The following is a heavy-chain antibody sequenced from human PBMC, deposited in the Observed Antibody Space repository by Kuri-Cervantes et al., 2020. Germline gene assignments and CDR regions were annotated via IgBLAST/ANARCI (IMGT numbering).Heavy chain of an antibody. D-gene: IGHD5-18*01. CDR3: AIQTIEDTAMDHFDY. Sequence: SVKVSCKASGGTFSSYAISWVRQAPGQGLEWMGGIIPIFGTANYAQNLQGRVTMTRNTSISTAYMELSSLRSEDTAVYHCAIQTIEDTAMDHFDYWGQGTLVTVSS. J-gene: IGHJ4*02. CDR2: IIPIFGTA. CDR1: GGTFSSYA. V-gene: IGHV1-69*05.